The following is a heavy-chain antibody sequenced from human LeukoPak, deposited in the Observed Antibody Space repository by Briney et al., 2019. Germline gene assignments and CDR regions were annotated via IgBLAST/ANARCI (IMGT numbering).Heavy chain of an antibody. CDR2: INHSGST. J-gene: IGHJ6*02. Sequence: SETLSLTCTVYGGSFSGYYWSWIRQPPGKGLEWIGEINHSGSTNYNPSLKSRVTISVDTSKNQFSLKLSSVTAADTAVYYCARSKPRYYYYYGMDVWGQGTTVTVSS. V-gene: IGHV4-34*01. CDR3: ARSKPRYYYYYGMDV. CDR1: GGSFSGYY.